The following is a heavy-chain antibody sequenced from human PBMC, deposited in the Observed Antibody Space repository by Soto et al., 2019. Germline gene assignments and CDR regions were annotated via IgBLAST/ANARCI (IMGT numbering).Heavy chain of an antibody. CDR1: GFTFSDSW. J-gene: IGHJ5*02. D-gene: IGHD4-4*01. CDR2: IKPDESEK. Sequence: EVQLVESGGGLGQPGGSLRLSCTASGFTFSDSWMTWVRQAPGKGLEWVARIKPDESEKKYADSVKGRFSISRDKAKNSLYLQMDSLRGEDTAVYYCVRGGSNYASWGQGTLVTVSS. CDR3: VRGGSNYAS. V-gene: IGHV3-7*01.